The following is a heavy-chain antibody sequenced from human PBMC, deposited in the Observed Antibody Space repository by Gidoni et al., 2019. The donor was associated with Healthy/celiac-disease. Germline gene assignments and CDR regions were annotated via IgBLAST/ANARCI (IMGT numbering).Heavy chain of an antibody. Sequence: QVQLVASGGGVVQPGRSLSLSCAAAGFTFSSYGMHWVRQAPGKGLAWVAVISYDGSNKYYADSVKGRFTISRDNSKNTLYLQMNSLRAEDTAVYYCAKPEMAGGYFDYWGQGTLVTVSS. CDR3: AKPEMAGGYFDY. J-gene: IGHJ4*02. D-gene: IGHD3-10*01. CDR2: ISYDGSNK. CDR1: GFTFSSYG. V-gene: IGHV3-30*18.